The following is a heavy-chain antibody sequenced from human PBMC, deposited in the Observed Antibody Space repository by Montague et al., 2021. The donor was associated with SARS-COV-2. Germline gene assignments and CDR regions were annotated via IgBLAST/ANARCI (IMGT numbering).Heavy chain of an antibody. CDR1: GFTFTNYC. J-gene: IGHJ6*02. V-gene: IGHV3-11*01. CDR3: SRDIHTSSREDGDV. Sequence: FLRLSCAASGFTFTNYCMFWARQAPGKGLEWVSYISTSGTDIYYAYSVKVRFTISMDNAKNSLYLQMNSLRAEDTAVYYCSRDIHTSSREDGDVWGQGTTVTVSS. D-gene: IGHD5-24*01. CDR2: ISTSGTDI.